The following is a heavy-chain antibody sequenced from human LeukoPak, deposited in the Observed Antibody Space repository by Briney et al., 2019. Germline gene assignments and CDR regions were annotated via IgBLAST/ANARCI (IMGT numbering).Heavy chain of an antibody. J-gene: IGHJ4*02. CDR2: ISGGGDIT. CDR3: ARVIAVAGNYYFDY. V-gene: IGHV3-23*01. Sequence: GGSLRLSCAASGFNFANHAMSWVRQTPGKGLEWVSAISGGGDITYYADSVKGRFTISRDNAKNTLYLQMNSLRAEDTAVYYCARVIAVAGNYYFDYWGQGTLVTVSS. D-gene: IGHD6-19*01. CDR1: GFNFANHA.